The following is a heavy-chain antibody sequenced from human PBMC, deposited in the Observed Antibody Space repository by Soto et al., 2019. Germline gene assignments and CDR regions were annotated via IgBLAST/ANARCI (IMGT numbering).Heavy chain of an antibody. D-gene: IGHD4-4*01. V-gene: IGHV3-30*04. J-gene: IGHJ6*02. Sequence: RGSLRLSCAASGFTFSSYAMHWVRQAPGKGLEWVAVISYDGSNKYYADSVKGRFTISRDNSKNTLYLQMNSLRAEDTAVYYCAREESISNYWPAPYYYYYGMDVWGQGTTVTVSS. CDR2: ISYDGSNK. CDR1: GFTFSSYA. CDR3: AREESISNYWPAPYYYYYGMDV.